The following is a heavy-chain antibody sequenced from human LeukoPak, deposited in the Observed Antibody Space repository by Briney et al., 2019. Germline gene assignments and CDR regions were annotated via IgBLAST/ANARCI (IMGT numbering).Heavy chain of an antibody. CDR3: ASSRGIVGASAFDY. J-gene: IGHJ4*02. Sequence: AASVKVSCKASGYTFTSYDINWVRQATGQGLEWMGWINPNSGNTGYAQKFQGRVTITRSTSISTAYMELSSLRSEDTAVYYCASSRGIVGASAFDYWGQGTLVTVSS. CDR2: INPNSGNT. CDR1: GYTFTSYD. D-gene: IGHD1-26*01. V-gene: IGHV1-8*03.